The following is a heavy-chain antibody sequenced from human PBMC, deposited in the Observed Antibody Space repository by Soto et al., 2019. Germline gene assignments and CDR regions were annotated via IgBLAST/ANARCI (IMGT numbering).Heavy chain of an antibody. D-gene: IGHD3-10*01. Sequence: GESLKISCKGSGFSFTSYWIGWVRQMPGKGLEWMGIIYPGDSDTRYSPSFQGQVTISADKSINTAYLQWSSLKASDTAFYYFARWEWFGELLHGWFDSWGQGTLVTVSS. CDR2: IYPGDSDT. J-gene: IGHJ5*01. V-gene: IGHV5-51*01. CDR3: ARWEWFGELLHGWFDS. CDR1: GFSFTSYW.